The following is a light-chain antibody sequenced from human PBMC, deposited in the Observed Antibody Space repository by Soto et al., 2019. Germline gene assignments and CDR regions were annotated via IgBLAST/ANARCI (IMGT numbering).Light chain of an antibody. CDR1: SSNIGSNS. J-gene: IGLJ2*01. Sequence: QLVLTQPPSASGTPGQRVTISCSGSSSNIGSNSVNWYQQLPGTAPKLLIYSYYQRPSGVPDRFSGSKSGTSASLAISGLQSEDEADYYCAAWDDRLNGVVFGGGTKVTVL. CDR3: AAWDDRLNGVV. CDR2: SYY. V-gene: IGLV1-44*01.